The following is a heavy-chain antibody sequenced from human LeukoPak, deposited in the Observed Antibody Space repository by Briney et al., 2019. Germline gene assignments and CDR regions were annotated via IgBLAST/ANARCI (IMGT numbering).Heavy chain of an antibody. CDR3: ARDRGYSSSWYHFDY. Sequence: PGRSLRLSCAASGFTFSSYAMHWVRQAPGKGLEWVAVISYDGSNKYYADSVKGRFTISRDISKNTLYLQMNSLRAEDTAVYYCARDRGYSSSWYHFDYWGQGTLVTVSS. J-gene: IGHJ4*02. V-gene: IGHV3-30-3*01. D-gene: IGHD6-13*01. CDR1: GFTFSSYA. CDR2: ISYDGSNK.